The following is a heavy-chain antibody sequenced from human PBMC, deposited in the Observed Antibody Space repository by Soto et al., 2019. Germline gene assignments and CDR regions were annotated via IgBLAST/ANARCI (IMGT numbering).Heavy chain of an antibody. D-gene: IGHD4-4*01. CDR3: ARYSHDYSNYYFDY. J-gene: IGHJ4*02. CDR1: GGSISSGGYY. V-gene: IGHV4-31*03. CDR2: IYYSGST. Sequence: PSETLSLTCTVSGGSISSGGYYWSWIRQHPGKGLEWIGYIYYSGSTYYNPSLKSRVTISVDTSKNQFSLKLSSVTAADTAVYYCARYSHDYSNYYFDYWGQGTLVTVSS.